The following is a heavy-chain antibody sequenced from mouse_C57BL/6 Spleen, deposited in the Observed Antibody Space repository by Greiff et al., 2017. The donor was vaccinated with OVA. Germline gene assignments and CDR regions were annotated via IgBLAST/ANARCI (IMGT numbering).Heavy chain of an antibody. Sequence: VQLQQSGAELVKPGASVKMSCKASGYTFTSYWITWVKQRPGQGLEWIGDIYPGSGSTNYNEKFKSKATLTVDTSSSTAYMQLSSLTSEDSAVYYCARTYYYGSSYFDYWGQGTTLTVSS. D-gene: IGHD1-1*01. J-gene: IGHJ2*01. CDR3: ARTYYYGSSYFDY. CDR1: GYTFTSYW. CDR2: IYPGSGST. V-gene: IGHV1-55*01.